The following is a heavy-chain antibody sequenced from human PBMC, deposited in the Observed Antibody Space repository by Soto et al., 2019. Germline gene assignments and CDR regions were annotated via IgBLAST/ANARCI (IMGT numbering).Heavy chain of an antibody. CDR2: INHSGST. CDR3: ARGQGNIVATIGDYFDY. D-gene: IGHD5-12*01. V-gene: IGHV4-34*01. J-gene: IGHJ4*02. CDR1: GGSFSGYY. Sequence: SETLSLTCAVYGGSFSGYYWSWIRQPPGKGLEWIGEINHSGSTNYNPSLKSRVTMSVDTSKNQFSLKLSSVTAADTAVYYCARGQGNIVATIGDYFDYWGQGTLVTVSS.